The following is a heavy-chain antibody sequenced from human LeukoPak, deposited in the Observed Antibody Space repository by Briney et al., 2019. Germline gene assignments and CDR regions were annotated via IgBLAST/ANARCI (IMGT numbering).Heavy chain of an antibody. CDR2: IIPIFGTA. J-gene: IGHJ4*02. Sequence: SVKVSCKASGGTFSSYAISWVPQAPGQGLEWMGGIIPIFGTANYAQKFQGRVTITTDDSTSTAYMELSSLRSEDTAVYYCARQGVGATRERYFDYWGQGTLVTVSS. D-gene: IGHD1-26*01. V-gene: IGHV1-69*05. CDR1: GGTFSSYA. CDR3: ARQGVGATRERYFDY.